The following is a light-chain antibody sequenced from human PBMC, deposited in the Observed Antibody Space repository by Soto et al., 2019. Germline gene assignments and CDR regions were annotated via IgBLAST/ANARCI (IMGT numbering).Light chain of an antibody. CDR3: CSYAGSYVV. Sequence: QSVLTQPRSVSGSPGQSVTISCTGTSSDIGRYNYVSWYRQHPGKAPKLMIYDVGKWPSGVPDRFSGSKSGNTASLTISGLQAEDEADYYCCSYAGSYVVFGGGTKVTVL. V-gene: IGLV2-11*01. CDR1: SSDIGRYNY. CDR2: DVG. J-gene: IGLJ2*01.